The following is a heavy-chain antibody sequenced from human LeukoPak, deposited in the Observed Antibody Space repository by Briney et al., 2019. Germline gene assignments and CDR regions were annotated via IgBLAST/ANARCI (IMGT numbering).Heavy chain of an antibody. CDR1: GYPFTSYG. CDR3: ARLAEHKLQSYFDY. V-gene: IGHV1-18*01. J-gene: IGHJ4*02. CDR2: INPYNGDT. D-gene: IGHD1-26*01. Sequence: GASVKVSCKTSGYPFTSYGIAWVRQAAAPGLEWMGWINPYNGDTNYAQNVQGRVTLTTDTSTGTASMELRSLTSDDAAVYYCARLAEHKLQSYFDYWGQGSLVTVSS.